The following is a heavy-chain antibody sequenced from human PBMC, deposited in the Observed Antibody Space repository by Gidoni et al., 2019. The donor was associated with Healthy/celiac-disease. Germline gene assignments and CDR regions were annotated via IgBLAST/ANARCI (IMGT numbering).Heavy chain of an antibody. V-gene: IGHV3-33*01. J-gene: IGHJ4*02. Sequence: QVPLVVSGGGVVQPGSSLRISCAASGFTFSSYGMHWVRQAPGKGLEWVAVIWYDGSNKYYADSVKGRFTISRDNSKNTLYLQMNSLRDEDTAVYYCARDIGDYYDSSGYGYWGQGTLVTVSS. CDR2: IWYDGSNK. CDR3: ARDIGDYYDSSGYGY. D-gene: IGHD3-22*01. CDR1: GFTFSSYG.